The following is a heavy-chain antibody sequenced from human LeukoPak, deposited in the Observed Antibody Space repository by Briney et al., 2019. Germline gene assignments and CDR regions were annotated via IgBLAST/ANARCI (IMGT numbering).Heavy chain of an antibody. CDR3: ARSGGDYDAY. V-gene: IGHV3-48*04. CDR2: ISSSSSTI. CDR1: GFTFSSYS. D-gene: IGHD3-16*01. Sequence: GGSLRLSCAASGFTFSSYSMNWVRQAPGKGLEWVSYISSSSSTIYYADSVKGRFTISRDNAKNSLYLQMNSLRAEDTAVYYCARSGGDYDAYWGQGTLVTVSS. J-gene: IGHJ4*02.